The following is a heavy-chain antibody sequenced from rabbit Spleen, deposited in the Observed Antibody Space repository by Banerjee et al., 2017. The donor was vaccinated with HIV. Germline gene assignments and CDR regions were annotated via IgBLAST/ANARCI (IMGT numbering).Heavy chain of an antibody. D-gene: IGHD4-2*01. V-gene: IGHV1S40*01. Sequence: QSLEESGGDLVKPGASLTLTCTASGFSFSHSDWIYWVRQAPGKGLEWIGCIYTGNGKTYYTSWAKGRFTISKTSSTTVTLQMTSLTAADTATYFCARDAGTYDYIDVYFNLWGPGTLVTVS. CDR1: GFSFSHSDW. CDR3: ARDAGTYDYIDVYFNL. J-gene: IGHJ4*01. CDR2: IYTGNGKT.